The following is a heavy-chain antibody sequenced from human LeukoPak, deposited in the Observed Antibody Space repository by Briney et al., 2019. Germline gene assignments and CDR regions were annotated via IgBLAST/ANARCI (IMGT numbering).Heavy chain of an antibody. CDR3: ARGDSGYKIGTYYYYYYMDV. CDR1: GYTFTGYY. V-gene: IGHV1-2*02. D-gene: IGHD5-12*01. Sequence: ASVKVSCKASGYTFTGYYMHWVRQAPGQGLEWMGWINPNSGGTNYAQKFQGRVTMTRDTSISTAYMELSRLRSDDTAVYYCARGDSGYKIGTYYYYYYMDVWGKGTTVTVSS. J-gene: IGHJ6*03. CDR2: INPNSGGT.